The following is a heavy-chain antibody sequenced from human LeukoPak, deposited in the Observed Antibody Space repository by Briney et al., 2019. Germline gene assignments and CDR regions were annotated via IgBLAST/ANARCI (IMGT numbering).Heavy chain of an antibody. J-gene: IGHJ3*02. V-gene: IGHV1-46*01. Sequence: ASVKVSCKASGYTFTSYYMHWVRQAPGQGLEWMGIINPSGGSTSYAQKFQGRVTMTRDTSTSTVYMELSSLRSEDTAVYYCAKDRSSFRWELLPAFDIWGQGTMVTVSS. D-gene: IGHD1-26*01. CDR3: AKDRSSFRWELLPAFDI. CDR1: GYTFTSYY. CDR2: INPSGGST.